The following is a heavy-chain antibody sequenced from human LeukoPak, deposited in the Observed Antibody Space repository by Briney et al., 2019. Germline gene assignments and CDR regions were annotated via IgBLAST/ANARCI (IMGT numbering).Heavy chain of an antibody. CDR3: ARGSGYLDY. CDR1: GFTFGSYT. Sequence: GGSLRLSCAASGFTFGSYTMNWVRQAPGKGLEWVSSITASSSYLYYADSLRGRFTISRDHAKNSLHLQMNSLRAEDTAVYYCARGSGYLDYWGQGTLVTVSS. D-gene: IGHD2-15*01. CDR2: ITASSSYL. J-gene: IGHJ4*02. V-gene: IGHV3-21*01.